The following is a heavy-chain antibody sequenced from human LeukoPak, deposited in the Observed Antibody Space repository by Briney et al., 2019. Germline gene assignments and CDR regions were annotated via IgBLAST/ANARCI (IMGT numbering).Heavy chain of an antibody. CDR3: ARGEAAAAADWCFDL. Sequence: PSETLSLTCTVSGGSISSYYWSWIRQPPGKGLEWIGYIYYSGSTNYNPSLKSRVTISVDTSKNQFSLKLSSVTAADTAVYYCARGEAAAAADWCFDLWGRGTLVTVSS. D-gene: IGHD6-13*01. CDR2: IYYSGST. CDR1: GGSISSYY. J-gene: IGHJ2*01. V-gene: IGHV4-59*01.